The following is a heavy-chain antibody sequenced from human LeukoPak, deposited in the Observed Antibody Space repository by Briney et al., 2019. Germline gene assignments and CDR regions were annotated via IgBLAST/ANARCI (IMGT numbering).Heavy chain of an antibody. D-gene: IGHD5-18*01. CDR1: GYIFTDYY. V-gene: IGHV1-2*02. Sequence: ASMKVSCKASGYIFTDYYMHWVRQAPGQGLEWMGWINPNSGVTNYAQNFQGRVTMTRDTSISTAFMELTSLRPDDTAVYYCARDLLLDSWGQGTLVTVSS. CDR3: ARDLLLDS. CDR2: INPNSGVT. J-gene: IGHJ4*02.